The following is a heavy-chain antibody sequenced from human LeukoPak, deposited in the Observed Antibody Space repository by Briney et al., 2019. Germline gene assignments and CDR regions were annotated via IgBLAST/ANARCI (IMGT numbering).Heavy chain of an antibody. Sequence: GASVKVSCKASGGTFSSYAISWVRQAPGQGLEWVRGIIPIFGTANYAQKFQGRVTITADESTSTAYMELSSLRSEDTAVYYCASRRARAYYYYYMDVWGKGTTVTVSS. CDR1: GGTFSSYA. CDR3: ASRRARAYYYYYMDV. CDR2: IIPIFGTA. V-gene: IGHV1-69*13. D-gene: IGHD3-10*01. J-gene: IGHJ6*03.